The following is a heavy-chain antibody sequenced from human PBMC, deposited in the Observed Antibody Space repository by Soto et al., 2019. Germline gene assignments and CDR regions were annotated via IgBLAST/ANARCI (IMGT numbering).Heavy chain of an antibody. D-gene: IGHD4-17*01. J-gene: IGHJ6*02. CDR1: GYTFTSYY. Sequence: ASVKVSCKASGYTFTSYYMHWVRQAPGQGLEWMGIINPSGGSTSYAQKFQGRVTMTRDTSTSTVYMELSSLRSEDTAAYYCARGTTVAHPYYYYGMDVWGQGTTVTVSS. CDR3: ARGTTVAHPYYYYGMDV. CDR2: INPSGGST. V-gene: IGHV1-46*01.